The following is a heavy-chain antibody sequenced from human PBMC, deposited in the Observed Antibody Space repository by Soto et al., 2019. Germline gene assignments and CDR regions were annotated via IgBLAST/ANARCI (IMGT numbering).Heavy chain of an antibody. CDR1: GFTFSSYA. CDR2: ISSSGGST. D-gene: IGHD2-15*01. Sequence: VQLLESGGGLVQPGGSLRLSCAASGFTFSSYAMSWVRQAPGKGLEWVSAISSSGGSTYYADSVKGRFTISRDNSKNTLYLQMNSLRAEDTAVYYCAKEPLYCSGGSCYLGGANFDYWGPGTLVTVSS. J-gene: IGHJ4*02. CDR3: AKEPLYCSGGSCYLGGANFDY. V-gene: IGHV3-23*01.